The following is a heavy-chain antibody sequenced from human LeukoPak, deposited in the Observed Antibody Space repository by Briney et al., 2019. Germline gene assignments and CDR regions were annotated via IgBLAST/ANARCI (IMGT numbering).Heavy chain of an antibody. CDR1: GFTVISNY. J-gene: IGHJ6*03. CDR2: ISSSGSTI. CDR3: ARDFDRYYMDV. Sequence: GGSLRLSCAASGFTVISNYMSWVRQAPGKGLEWVSYISSSGSTIYYADSVKGRFTISRDNAKNSLYLQMNSLRAEDTAVYYCARDFDRYYMDVWGKGTTVTVSS. V-gene: IGHV3-11*04.